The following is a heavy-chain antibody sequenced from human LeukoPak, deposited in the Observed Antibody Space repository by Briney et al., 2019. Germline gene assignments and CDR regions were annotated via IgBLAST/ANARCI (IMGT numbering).Heavy chain of an antibody. CDR1: GLTFSSYW. CDR3: ARDLAYSSSSPMDY. J-gene: IGHJ4*02. V-gene: IGHV3-7*03. Sequence: GGSLRLSCAASGLTFSSYWMSWVRQAPGKGLEWVANIKQDGSEKNYVDSVKGRFTISRDNAKNSLFLQMNSLRAEDTAVYYCARDLAYSSSSPMDYWGQGTLVTVSS. CDR2: IKQDGSEK. D-gene: IGHD6-6*01.